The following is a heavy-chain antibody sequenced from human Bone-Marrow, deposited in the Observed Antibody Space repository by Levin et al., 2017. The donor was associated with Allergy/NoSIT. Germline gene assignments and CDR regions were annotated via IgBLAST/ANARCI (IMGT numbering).Heavy chain of an antibody. V-gene: IGHV3-7*01. CDR2: IKQDGSEK. Sequence: RGESLKISCAASGFTFSSYWMSWVRQAPGKGLEWVANIKQDGSEKYYVDSVKGRFTISRDNAKNSLYLQMNSLRAEDTAVYYCARELTGEADYWGQGTLVTVSS. J-gene: IGHJ4*02. CDR1: GFTFSSYW. CDR3: ARELTGEADY. D-gene: IGHD7-27*01.